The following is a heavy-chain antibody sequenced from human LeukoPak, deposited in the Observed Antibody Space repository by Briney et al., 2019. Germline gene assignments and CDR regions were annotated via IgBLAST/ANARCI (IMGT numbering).Heavy chain of an antibody. J-gene: IGHJ4*02. CDR2: IYSGGST. Sequence: PGGSLRLSCAASGFTVNSNYMSWVRQAPGKGLEWVSVIYSGGSTYYADSVKGRFTISRDNSKNTLYLQMSSLRAEDTAVYYCVNSFVNSSGYWGQGTLVTVSS. D-gene: IGHD3-22*01. CDR3: VNSFVNSSGY. V-gene: IGHV3-53*05. CDR1: GFTVNSNY.